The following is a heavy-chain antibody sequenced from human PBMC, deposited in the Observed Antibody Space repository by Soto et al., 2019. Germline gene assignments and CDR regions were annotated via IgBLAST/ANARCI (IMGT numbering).Heavy chain of an antibody. J-gene: IGHJ4*02. CDR3: ASGPTAGRDFDY. CDR1: GFTFSDYH. V-gene: IGHV3-11*06. CDR2: ISSSGT. Sequence: QVHLVESGGGLVKPGGSLRLSCAASGFTFSDYHMSWIRQAPGKGLEWLSYISSSGTKYADSVKGRFSISRDNAKQSLYLQMNSLRVEDTALYYCASGPTAGRDFDYWGQGTLVTVSS. D-gene: IGHD3-3*01.